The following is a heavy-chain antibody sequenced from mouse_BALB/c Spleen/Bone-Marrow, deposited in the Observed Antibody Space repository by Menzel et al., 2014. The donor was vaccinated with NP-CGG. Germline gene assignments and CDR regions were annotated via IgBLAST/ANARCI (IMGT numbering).Heavy chain of an antibody. V-gene: IGHV1-19*01. CDR3: ARGGDGFAY. CDR2: INPYNGGT. CDR1: GYSFTGYS. J-gene: IGHJ3*01. Sequence: VQLQQSGPELVKPGASMKISCKASGYSFTGYSMNWVKQSHGKNLGWIGLINPYNGGTSYNQKFKGKATLTVDKSSSTAYMELLSLTSEDSSGDYCARGGDGFAYWGQGTLVTVSS. D-gene: IGHD1-1*01.